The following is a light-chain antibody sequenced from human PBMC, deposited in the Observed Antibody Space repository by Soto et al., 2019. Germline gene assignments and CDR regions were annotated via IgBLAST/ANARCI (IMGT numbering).Light chain of an antibody. CDR3: GTWDSSLSAYV. V-gene: IGLV1-51*01. Sequence: QSALTQPPSVSAAPGQKVTISCSGSSSNIGNNYVSWYQQLPGTVPKLLVCDNNKRPSGIPDRFSGSKSGTSATLGITGLQTGDEADYYCGTWDSSLSAYVFGTGTNSPS. CDR1: SSNIGNNY. CDR2: DNN. J-gene: IGLJ1*01.